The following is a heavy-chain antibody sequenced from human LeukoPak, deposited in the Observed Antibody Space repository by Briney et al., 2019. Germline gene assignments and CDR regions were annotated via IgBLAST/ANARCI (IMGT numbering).Heavy chain of an antibody. Sequence: TPETHSLTCTVSGGSISSSSYYWGWIRQPPGKGLEWIGSLYYSGSTYYNPSLNSRVTISVNTSKNQFSLKLTSVTAADTAVYYCAGYDILTGYYKADKAFDICGQRALFSVSS. CDR1: GGSISSSSYY. CDR2: LYYSGST. V-gene: IGHV4-39*01. D-gene: IGHD3-9*01. J-gene: IGHJ3*02. CDR3: AGYDILTGYYKADKAFDI.